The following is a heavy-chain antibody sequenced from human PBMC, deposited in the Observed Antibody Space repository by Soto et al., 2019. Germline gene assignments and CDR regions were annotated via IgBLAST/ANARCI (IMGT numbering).Heavy chain of an antibody. Sequence: PGESLKISCKGSGYSFTSYWIGWVRQMPGKGLEWMGIIYPGDSDTRYSPSFQGQVTISADKSISTAYLQWSSLKASDTAMYYCATYQYCSSTSCLGYGMDVWGQGTTVTVSS. J-gene: IGHJ6*02. CDR3: ATYQYCSSTSCLGYGMDV. D-gene: IGHD2-2*01. CDR2: IYPGDSDT. CDR1: GYSFTSYW. V-gene: IGHV5-51*01.